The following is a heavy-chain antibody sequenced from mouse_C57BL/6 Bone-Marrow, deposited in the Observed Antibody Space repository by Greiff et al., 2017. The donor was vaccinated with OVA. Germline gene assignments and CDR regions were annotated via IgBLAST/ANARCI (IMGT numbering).Heavy chain of an antibody. D-gene: IGHD2-2*01. Sequence: VQLVESGAELVRPGASVTLSCKASGYTFTDYEMHWVKQTPVHGLEWIGAIDPETGGTAYNQKFKGKAILTADKSSSTAYMELRSLTSEDSAVYYCTREGYGYDWDFDVWGTGTTVTVSS. V-gene: IGHV1-15*01. CDR2: IDPETGGT. CDR3: TREGYGYDWDFDV. CDR1: GYTFTDYE. J-gene: IGHJ1*03.